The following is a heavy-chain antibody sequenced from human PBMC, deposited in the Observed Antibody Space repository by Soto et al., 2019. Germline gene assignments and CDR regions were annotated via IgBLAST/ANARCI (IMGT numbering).Heavy chain of an antibody. V-gene: IGHV3-23*01. J-gene: IGHJ5*02. CDR2: ISGSGGST. CDR3: AKDSLRIAAALGWFDP. Sequence: LRLSCAASGFTFSSYAMSWVRQAPGKGLEWVSAISGSGGSTYYADSVKGRFTISRDNSKNTLYLQMNSLRAEDTAVYYCAKDSLRIAAALGWFDPWGQGTLVTVSS. CDR1: GFTFSSYA. D-gene: IGHD6-13*01.